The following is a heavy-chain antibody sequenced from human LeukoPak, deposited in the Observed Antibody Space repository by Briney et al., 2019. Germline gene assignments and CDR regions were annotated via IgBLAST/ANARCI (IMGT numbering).Heavy chain of an antibody. Sequence: WASVKVSCKASGYTFTSYGISWVRQAPGQGLEWMGRIIPILGIANYAQKFQGRVTITADKSTSTAYMELSSLRSEDTAVYYCARDPDYGDYVFVYWGQGTLVTVSS. V-gene: IGHV1-69*04. J-gene: IGHJ4*02. CDR2: IIPILGIA. CDR1: GYTFTSYG. D-gene: IGHD4-17*01. CDR3: ARDPDYGDYVFVY.